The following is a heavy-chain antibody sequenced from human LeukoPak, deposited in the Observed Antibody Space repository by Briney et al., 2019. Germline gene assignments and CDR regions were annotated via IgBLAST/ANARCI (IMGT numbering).Heavy chain of an antibody. Sequence: GASVKVSCKASGYPFTRYFMHWVRQAPGQQLEWMGWINPNSGGTNYAQKFQGRVTMTRDTSISTAYMELSRLRSDDTAVYYCARGRYFDWFAKYYFDYWGQGTLVTVSS. CDR1: GYPFTRYF. D-gene: IGHD3-9*01. V-gene: IGHV1-2*02. J-gene: IGHJ4*02. CDR2: INPNSGGT. CDR3: ARGRYFDWFAKYYFDY.